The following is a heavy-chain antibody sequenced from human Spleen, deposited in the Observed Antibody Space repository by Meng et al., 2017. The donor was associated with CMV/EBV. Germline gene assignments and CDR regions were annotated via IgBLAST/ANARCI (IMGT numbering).Heavy chain of an antibody. V-gene: IGHV4-59*01. CDR3: ARGKYSYVFWAMDV. D-gene: IGHD5-18*01. CDR2: ISYSGST. Sequence: GSLRLSCTVSGGSISSYYWSWIRQPPGKGLEWIGYISYSGSTNYNPSLKSRVTLSVDTSKNQFSLKLRSVTVADTALYYCARGKYSYVFWAMDVWGQGTTVTVSS. CDR1: GGSISSYY. J-gene: IGHJ6*02.